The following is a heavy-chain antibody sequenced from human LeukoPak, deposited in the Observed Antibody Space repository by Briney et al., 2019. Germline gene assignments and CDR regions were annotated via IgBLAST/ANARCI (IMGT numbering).Heavy chain of an antibody. D-gene: IGHD2-2*02. Sequence: AESLKISSKGSAYSITTFWIGWVRQIPPKNLEWMGIIHPGDCDTSYSPSFQGQITIPVDKSSSTAYLQWSSLKASDTAIYYCARSYTLKAFFYYWRQGTVDSVSS. V-gene: IGHV5-51*01. CDR1: AYSITTFW. J-gene: IGHJ4*02. CDR2: IHPGDCDT. CDR3: ARSYTLKAFFYY.